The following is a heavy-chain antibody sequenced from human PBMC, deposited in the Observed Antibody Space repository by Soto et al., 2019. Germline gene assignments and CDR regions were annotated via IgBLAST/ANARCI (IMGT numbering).Heavy chain of an antibody. V-gene: IGHV4-59*01. CDR3: ASLGLAVAGFDY. D-gene: IGHD6-19*01. CDR2: IYYSGST. Sequence: SETLSLTCTVSGGSISSYYWSWIRQPPGKGLEWIGYIYYSGSTNYNPSLKSRVTISVDTSKNQFSLKLSSVTAADTAVYYCASLGLAVAGFDYWGQGTLVTVSS. J-gene: IGHJ4*02. CDR1: GGSISSYY.